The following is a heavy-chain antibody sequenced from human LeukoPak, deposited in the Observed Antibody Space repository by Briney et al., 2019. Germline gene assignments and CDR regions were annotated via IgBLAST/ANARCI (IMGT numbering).Heavy chain of an antibody. CDR3: ATDLGRFDC. V-gene: IGHV3-66*01. CDR1: GLTFSTNH. D-gene: IGHD1-14*01. Sequence: GGSLRLSCAASGLTFSTNHMSWVRQAPGKGLEWVSGLYSGGSIFYSDSVKGRFTISRDNSKNTLYLQMNSLRVEDTAVYYCATDLGRFDCWGQGTLVTVSS. J-gene: IGHJ4*02. CDR2: LYSGGSI.